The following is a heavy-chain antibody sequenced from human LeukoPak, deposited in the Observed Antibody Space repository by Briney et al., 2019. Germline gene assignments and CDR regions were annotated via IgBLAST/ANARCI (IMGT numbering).Heavy chain of an antibody. CDR2: ISAYNGNT. J-gene: IGHJ4*02. CDR1: GYTFTSYG. CDR3: ARSPYYYDSSGYYRGFDY. Sequence: GASVKVSCKASGYTFTSYGISWVRQAPGQGLEWMGWISAYNGNTNYAQKLQGRVTMTTDTSTSTAYMELRSLRSDDTAVYYCARSPYYYDSSGYYRGFDYWGQGTLVTVSS. V-gene: IGHV1-18*01. D-gene: IGHD3-22*01.